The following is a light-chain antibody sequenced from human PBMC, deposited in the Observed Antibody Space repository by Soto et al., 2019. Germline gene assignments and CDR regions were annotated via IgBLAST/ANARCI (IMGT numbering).Light chain of an antibody. CDR3: CSYAGSSTWV. Sequence: QSALTQPASVSGSPGQSITISCTGTSSDVGSYNLVSWYQHHPGKAPKLMIYEVSKRPSGVSNRFSGSKSGNTASLTISGLQAEDEADYYCCSYAGSSTWVFGTGTKLTVL. V-gene: IGLV2-23*02. CDR1: SSDVGSYNL. J-gene: IGLJ1*01. CDR2: EVS.